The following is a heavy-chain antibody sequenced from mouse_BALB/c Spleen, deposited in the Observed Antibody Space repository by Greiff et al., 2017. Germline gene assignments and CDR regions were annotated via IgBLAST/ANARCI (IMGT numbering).Heavy chain of an antibody. CDR2: ISSGGST. CDR1: GFTFSSYA. J-gene: IGHJ4*01. CDR3: ARIGTLGDAMDY. D-gene: IGHD2-14*01. V-gene: IGHV5-6-5*01. Sequence: EVKLMESGGGLVKPGGSLKLSCAASGFTFSSYAMSWVRQTPEKRLEWVASISSGGSTYYPDSVKGRFTISRDNARNILYLQMSSLRSEDTAMYYCARIGTLGDAMDYWGQGTSVTVSS.